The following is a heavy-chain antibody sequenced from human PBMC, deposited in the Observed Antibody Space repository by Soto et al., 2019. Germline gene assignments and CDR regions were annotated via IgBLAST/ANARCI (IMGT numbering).Heavy chain of an antibody. Sequence: EVQLLESGGGLVRPGGSLRLSCSASGFTFRSYAMTWVRQAPGKGLEWVSTISGSGGSANYADSVKGRFTVSRDNSKNTLCMQMKSLRAEDTAVYYCAKDPNSAIAVAGEFDSWGQGTLVTVSS. CDR1: GFTFRSYA. CDR2: ISGSGGSA. V-gene: IGHV3-23*01. CDR3: AKDPNSAIAVAGEFDS. J-gene: IGHJ4*01. D-gene: IGHD6-19*01.